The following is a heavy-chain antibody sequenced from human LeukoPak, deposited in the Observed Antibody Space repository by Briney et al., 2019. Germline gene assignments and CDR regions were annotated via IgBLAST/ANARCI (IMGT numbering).Heavy chain of an antibody. D-gene: IGHD5-24*01. J-gene: IGHJ4*02. CDR1: GFTFSTYS. CDR2: IRSSSSYI. Sequence: GGSLRLSCAASGFTFSTYSMNWVRQAPGKGPEWVASIRSSSSYIQYADSVKGRFTISRDNAKNSLFLQMNSLRAEDTAVYYCARGDGYDFFDYWGQGTLVTVSS. V-gene: IGHV3-21*01. CDR3: ARGDGYDFFDY.